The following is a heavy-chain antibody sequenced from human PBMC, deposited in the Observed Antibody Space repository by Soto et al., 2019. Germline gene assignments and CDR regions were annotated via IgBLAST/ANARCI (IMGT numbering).Heavy chain of an antibody. CDR1: GFTFSAFA. CDR2: ISEGGGTP. CDR3: AKRNRYYFDS. Sequence: GGSLRLSCAASGFTFSAFAMSWVRQAPGKGLEWVSTISEGGGTPFYADSVKGRFTISRDNSKNTLHLQMTTLRAEDTAVYFCAKRNRYYFDSRGQGSLVTSPQ. J-gene: IGHJ4*02. V-gene: IGHV3-23*01.